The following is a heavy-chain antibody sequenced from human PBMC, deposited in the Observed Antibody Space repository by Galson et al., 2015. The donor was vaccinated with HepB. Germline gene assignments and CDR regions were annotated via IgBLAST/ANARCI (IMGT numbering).Heavy chain of an antibody. J-gene: IGHJ6*02. Sequence: PALVKPTQTLTLTCTFSGFSLSTSGMCVSWLRQPPGKALEWLARIDWDDDKYYSTSLKTRLTISKDTSKNQVVLTMTNMDPVDTATYYCARIFYRDYCSGGSCYKYNYYYYGMDVWGQGTTVTVSS. D-gene: IGHD2-15*01. CDR2: IDWDDDK. CDR3: ARIFYRDYCSGGSCYKYNYYYYGMDV. V-gene: IGHV2-70*11. CDR1: GFSLSTSGMC.